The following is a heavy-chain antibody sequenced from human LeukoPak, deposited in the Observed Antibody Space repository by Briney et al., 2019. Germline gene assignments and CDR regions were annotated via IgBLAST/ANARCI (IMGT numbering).Heavy chain of an antibody. Sequence: ASVKVSCKASGGTFSSYAISWVRQAPGQGLERMGRIIPIFGTANYAQKFQGRVTITTDESTSTAYMELSSLRSEDTAVYYCARAHSSSWSNDPFDYWGQGTLVTVSS. V-gene: IGHV1-69*05. CDR1: GGTFSSYA. D-gene: IGHD6-13*01. CDR2: IIPIFGTA. J-gene: IGHJ4*02. CDR3: ARAHSSSWSNDPFDY.